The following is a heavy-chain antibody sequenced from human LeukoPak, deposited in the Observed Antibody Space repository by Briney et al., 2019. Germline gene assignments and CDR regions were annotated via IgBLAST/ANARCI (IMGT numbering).Heavy chain of an antibody. Sequence: GGSLRLSCTASGFIVTNNYINWVRQAPGKGLEWVSLVYSGGSTYYADSVKGRFTISRDNSKNMVYLQMNSLRAEDTAMYYCARAPPEVLIDTLGGGQETLVPVSS. CDR2: VYSGGST. V-gene: IGHV3-66*01. J-gene: IGHJ4*02. CDR1: GFIVTNNY. D-gene: IGHD2-8*01. CDR3: ARAPPEVLIDTLG.